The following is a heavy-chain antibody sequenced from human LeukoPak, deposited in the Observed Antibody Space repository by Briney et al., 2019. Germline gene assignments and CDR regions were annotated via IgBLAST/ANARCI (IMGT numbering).Heavy chain of an antibody. Sequence: SETLSLTCTVSGGSFSSTNYFWGWIRQPPGKGLEWIGTIYFGGSVGTYYNPSLRSRVTISVDTSKNQFSLKLSSVTAADTAVYYCARANPRGYSYGYRSRLRNYMDVWGKGTTVTVSS. CDR1: GGSFSSTNYF. CDR3: ARANPRGYSYGYRSRLRNYMDV. V-gene: IGHV4-39*01. D-gene: IGHD5-18*01. J-gene: IGHJ6*03. CDR2: IYFGGSVGT.